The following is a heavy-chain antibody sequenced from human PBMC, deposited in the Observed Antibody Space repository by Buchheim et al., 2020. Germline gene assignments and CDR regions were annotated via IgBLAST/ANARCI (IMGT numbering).Heavy chain of an antibody. CDR1: GFTLRNAW. V-gene: IGHV3-15*07. CDR3: TTDLMVFYGMDV. D-gene: IGHD2-8*02. CDR2: IKGKSDVGTP. J-gene: IGHJ6*02. Sequence: EVQLVESGGGLVKPGGSLRLSCAASGFTLRNAWMTWVRQAPGKGLEWVGHIKGKSDVGTPVYAAPVKGSFSISRYDSKNTLYLQMNSLKTEDTAVYYCTTDLMVFYGMDVWGQGTT.